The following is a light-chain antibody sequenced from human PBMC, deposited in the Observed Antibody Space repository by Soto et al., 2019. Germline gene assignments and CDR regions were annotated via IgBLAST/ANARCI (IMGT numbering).Light chain of an antibody. J-gene: IGKJ5*01. CDR2: GAS. V-gene: IGKV3D-15*01. Sequence: EIVMTQSPATLSVSPGETATLSCRASQSISIGLAWYRQKPGQAPRLLIYGASTRATGTPARFSGSGSGTQFTLTISCLQSEDFALYYCQQYNKWPLITFGQGTRLEIK. CDR1: QSISIG. CDR3: QQYNKWPLIT.